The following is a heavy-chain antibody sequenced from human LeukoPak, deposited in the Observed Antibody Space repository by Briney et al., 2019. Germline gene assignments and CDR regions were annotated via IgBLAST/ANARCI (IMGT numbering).Heavy chain of an antibody. CDR3: AREGRAYDYVWGSYRFAWNWFDP. V-gene: IGHV1-69*13. Sequence: SVKVSCKSSGGTFSSYAISWVRQAPGQGLEWMGGVIPIFGTANYAQKFQGRITITADESASTAYMELSSLSSEDTAVYYCAREGRAYDYVWGSYRFAWNWFDPWGQGTLVTVSS. CDR1: GGTFSSYA. CDR2: VIPIFGTA. J-gene: IGHJ5*02. D-gene: IGHD3-16*02.